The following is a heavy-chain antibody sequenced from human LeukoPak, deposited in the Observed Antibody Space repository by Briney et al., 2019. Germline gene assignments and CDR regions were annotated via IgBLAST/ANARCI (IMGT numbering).Heavy chain of an antibody. J-gene: IGHJ6*03. CDR2: INPSGGST. V-gene: IGHV1-46*01. CDR1: GYTFTSCY. CDR3: AREPYYYYYMDV. Sequence: ASVKVSCKASGYTFTSCYMHWVRQAPGQGLEWMGIINPSGGSTSYAQKFQGRVTMTRDMSTSTVYMELSSLRSEDTAVYYCAREPYYYYYMDVWGKGTTVTVSS.